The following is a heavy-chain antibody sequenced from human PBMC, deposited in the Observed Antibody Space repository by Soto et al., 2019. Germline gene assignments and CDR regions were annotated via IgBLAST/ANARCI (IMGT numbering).Heavy chain of an antibody. D-gene: IGHD4-17*01. CDR2: IYWDDDK. Sequence: SGPTLVNPTQTLTLTFTCAGFSLITSGVGVGWIRQPPGKALEWLALIYWDDDKRYSPSLKSRLTITKDTSKNQVVLTMTNMDPVDTATYYCAHRIVYGDYDLLNYWGQGTLVTVSS. CDR3: AHRIVYGDYDLLNY. V-gene: IGHV2-5*02. J-gene: IGHJ4*02. CDR1: GFSLITSGVG.